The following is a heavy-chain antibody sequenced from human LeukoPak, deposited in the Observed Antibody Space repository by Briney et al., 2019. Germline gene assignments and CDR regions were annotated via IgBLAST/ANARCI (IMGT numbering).Heavy chain of an antibody. CDR2: ISYDGSNK. CDR3: AKRLYYYDSSLFSPD. D-gene: IGHD3-22*01. Sequence: GGSLRLSCAASGFTFSSYGMHWVRQAPGKGLEWVAVISYDGSNKYYADSVKGRFTISRDNSKNTLYLQMNSLRAEDTAVYYCAKRLYYYDSSLFSPDWGQGTLVTVSS. J-gene: IGHJ4*02. V-gene: IGHV3-30*18. CDR1: GFTFSSYG.